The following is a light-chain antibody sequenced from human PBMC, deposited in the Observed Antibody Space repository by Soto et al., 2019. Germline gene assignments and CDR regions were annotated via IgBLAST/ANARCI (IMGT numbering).Light chain of an antibody. CDR2: SNI. CDR3: QSYDSSLGGSKGV. V-gene: IGLV1-40*01. J-gene: IGLJ3*02. CDR1: SSDIGAGYD. Sequence: QPVLTQPPSMSGAPGQRVTISCTGSSSDIGAGYDVHWYQQFPGTAPKLLIYSNINRPSGVPGRFSGSKSGTSASLAITGLQAEDEADYYCQSYDSSLGGSKGVFGGGTKLTVL.